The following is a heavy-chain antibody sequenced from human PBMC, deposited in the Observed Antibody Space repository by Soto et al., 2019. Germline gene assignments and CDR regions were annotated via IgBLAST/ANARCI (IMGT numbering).Heavy chain of an antibody. J-gene: IGHJ5*02. V-gene: IGHV1-18*04. CDR2: INADYGNT. CDR3: ARKSLSNCNWFDP. Sequence: QLQLVQSGTELKKPGASVKVSCKASGYTFTNYGITWVRQAPGQGLEWMGWINADYGNTNYEQKFQGRVTMTTDTSTNTAYLELRSLRSDDTAVYYCARKSLSNCNWFDPWAQGTVVTVSS. CDR1: GYTFTNYG. D-gene: IGHD4-4*01.